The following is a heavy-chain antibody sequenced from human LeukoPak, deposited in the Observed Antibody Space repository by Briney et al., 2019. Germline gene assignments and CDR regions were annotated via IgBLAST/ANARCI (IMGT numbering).Heavy chain of an antibody. J-gene: IGHJ4*01. V-gene: IGHV3-23*01. CDR1: GFTFSSYA. D-gene: IGHD6-13*01. Sequence: HPGGSLRLSCAASGFTFSSYAMSWVRQAPGKGLEWVSAISGSGGSTYYADSVKGRFTISRDNSKNTLYLQINSLRAEHTAVYYCANNPQLVPTYFDYSGHRTPVTVSS. CDR3: ANNPQLVPTYFDY. CDR2: ISGSGGST.